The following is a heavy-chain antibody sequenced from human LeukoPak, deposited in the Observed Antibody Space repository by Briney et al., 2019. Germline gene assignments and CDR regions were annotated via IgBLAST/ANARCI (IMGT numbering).Heavy chain of an antibody. CDR3: ARARALNEAFDI. CDR1: GGSISSGSYY. Sequence: SQTLSLTCTVSGGSISSGSYYWSWIRQPAGKGLEWIGRIYTSGSTNYNPSLKSRVTISVDTSKNQFSLKLSSVTAADTAVYYCARARALNEAFDIWGQGTIVTVSS. CDR2: IYTSGST. D-gene: IGHD1-1*01. V-gene: IGHV4-61*02. J-gene: IGHJ3*02.